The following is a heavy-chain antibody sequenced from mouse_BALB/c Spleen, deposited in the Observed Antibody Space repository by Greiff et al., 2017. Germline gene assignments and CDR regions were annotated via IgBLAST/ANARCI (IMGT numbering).Heavy chain of an antibody. V-gene: IGHV1-9*01. CDR2: ILPGSGST. J-gene: IGHJ4*01. CDR1: GYTFSSYW. Sequence: QVQLQQSGAELMKPGASVKISCKATGYTFSSYWIEWVKQRPGHGLEWIGEILPGSGSTNYNEKFKGKATFTADTASNTAYMQLSSLTSEDSAVYYCASAFYGSSDDAMDYWGQGTSVTVSS. CDR3: ASAFYGSSDDAMDY. D-gene: IGHD1-1*01.